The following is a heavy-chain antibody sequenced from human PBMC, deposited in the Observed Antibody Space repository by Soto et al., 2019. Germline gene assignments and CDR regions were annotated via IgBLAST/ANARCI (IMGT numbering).Heavy chain of an antibody. CDR2: ISADNGNT. D-gene: IGHD1-26*01. J-gene: IGHJ5*02. V-gene: IGHV1-18*01. CDR3: AGARWERLPLWGFGP. CDR1: GYTFTSYA. Sequence: GASVKVSCKASGYTFTSYAISWVRQAPGQGLEWMGWISADNGNTNYAQNLQDRVTITTDTTPTTAYTERRSLRSDHTAVYYCAGARWERLPLWGFGPWGQGTLVTVSS.